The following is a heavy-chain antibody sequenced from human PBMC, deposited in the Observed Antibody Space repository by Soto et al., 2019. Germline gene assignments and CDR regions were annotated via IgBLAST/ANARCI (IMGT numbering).Heavy chain of an antibody. CDR1: GYTFTSYG. CDR2: ISAYNGNT. D-gene: IGHD3-9*01. Sequence: GASVKVSCKASGYTFTSYGISWVRQAPGQGLERMGWISAYNGNTNYAQKLQGRVTMTTDTSTSTAYMELNSLKTEHTAVYYCQLYLYDILTGYFPRETRVDYWGQGTLVTVSS. V-gene: IGHV1-18*01. J-gene: IGHJ4*02. CDR3: QLYLYDILTGYFPRETRVDY.